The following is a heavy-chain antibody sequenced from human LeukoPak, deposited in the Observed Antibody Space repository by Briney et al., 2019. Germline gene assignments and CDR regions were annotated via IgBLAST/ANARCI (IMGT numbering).Heavy chain of an antibody. D-gene: IGHD6-19*01. V-gene: IGHV3-21*01. J-gene: IGHJ4*02. CDR2: ISSSSSYI. CDR1: GFTFSSYS. CDR3: ARDLGSGWYGY. Sequence: GGSLRLSCAASGFTFSSYSVNWVRQAPGKGLEWVSSISSSSSYIYYADSVKGRFTISRDNAKNSLYLQMNSLRAEDTAVYYCARDLGSGWYGYWGQGTLVTVSS.